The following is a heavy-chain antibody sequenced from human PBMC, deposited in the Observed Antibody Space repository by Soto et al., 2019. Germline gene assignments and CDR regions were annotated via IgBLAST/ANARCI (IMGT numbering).Heavy chain of an antibody. CDR3: ARSGNLWELLGWFDP. J-gene: IGHJ5*02. D-gene: IGHD1-26*01. CDR2: INHSGST. V-gene: IGHV4-34*01. Sequence: SETLSLTCAVYGGSFSGYYWSWIRQPPGKGLEWIGEINHSGSTNYNPSLKSRVTISVDTFKNQFSLKLSSVTAADTAVYYCARSGNLWELLGWFDPWGQGTLVTVSS. CDR1: GGSFSGYY.